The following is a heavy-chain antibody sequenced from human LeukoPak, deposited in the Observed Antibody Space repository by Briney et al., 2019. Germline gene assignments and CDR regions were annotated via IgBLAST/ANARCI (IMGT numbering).Heavy chain of an antibody. CDR1: GGSFSGYY. V-gene: IGHV4-34*01. CDR2: INHSGST. J-gene: IGHJ4*02. D-gene: IGHD5-24*01. CDR3: ARRDGYKSYYFDY. Sequence: PSETLSLTCAVYGGSFSGYYWSWIRQPPGKGLEWIGEINHSGSTNYNPPLKSRVPISVDTSKNQFSLKLSSVTAADTAVYYCARRDGYKSYYFDYWGQGTLVTVSS.